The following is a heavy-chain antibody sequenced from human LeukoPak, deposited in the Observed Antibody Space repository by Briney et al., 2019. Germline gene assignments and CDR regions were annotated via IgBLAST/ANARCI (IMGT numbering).Heavy chain of an antibody. D-gene: IGHD3-10*01. CDR3: ARASMVRGIDP. J-gene: IGHJ5*02. V-gene: IGHV4-61*01. CDR1: SGSISTSNYY. Sequence: SETLSLTCTVSSGSISTSNYYWSWIRQPPGKGLEWIGYIYYSGSTNYNPSLKSRVTISVDTSKNQFSLKLSSVTAADTAVYYCARASMVRGIDPWGQGTLVTVSS. CDR2: IYYSGST.